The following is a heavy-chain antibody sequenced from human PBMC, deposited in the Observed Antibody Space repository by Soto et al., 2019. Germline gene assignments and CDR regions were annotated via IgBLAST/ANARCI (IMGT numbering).Heavy chain of an antibody. CDR3: ARTAAAGKYYYGVDV. D-gene: IGHD6-13*01. V-gene: IGHV5-51*01. Sequence: GESLKISCKGSGYSFTSYRIGWVRQMPGKGLEGMGIIYPGDSDTRYSPSFQGQVTISADKSISTAYLQWSSLKASDTAIYYCARTAAAGKYYYGVDVWGQGTTVTVSS. J-gene: IGHJ6*02. CDR2: IYPGDSDT. CDR1: GYSFTSYR.